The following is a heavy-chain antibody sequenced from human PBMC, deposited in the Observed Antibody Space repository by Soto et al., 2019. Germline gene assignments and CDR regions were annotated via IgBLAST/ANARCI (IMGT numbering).Heavy chain of an antibody. CDR2: ISYDGSDN. D-gene: IGHD3-16*01. CDR1: GFTFTNYG. CDR3: TKDPWEFGGVSVFTYFDY. Sequence: GGSLRLSCAASGFTFTNYGMHWVRQAPGKGLEWVAVISYDGSDNYYADSVKGRFTISRDNSKNTLFLQMNSLRLEDAAVYYCTKDPWEFGGVSVFTYFDYWGQGTQVTVSS. J-gene: IGHJ4*02. V-gene: IGHV3-30*18.